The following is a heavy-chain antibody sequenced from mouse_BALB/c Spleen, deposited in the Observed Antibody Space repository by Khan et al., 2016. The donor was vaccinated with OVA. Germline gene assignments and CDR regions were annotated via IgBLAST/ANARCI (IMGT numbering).Heavy chain of an antibody. CDR1: GYSFTVYY. CDR2: VNPNNGDT. D-gene: IGHD2-12*01. V-gene: IGHV1-26*01. J-gene: IGHJ3*01. Sequence: EVQLQESGPDLVKPGASVKISCKASGYSFTVYYMTWVKQSLGKSPEWIGHVNPNNGDTNYNQNFKGKALLTVDKSSNTAYMELRSLTSEDSAVFYCARGYEFFPYWGQGTLVTVSA. CDR3: ARGYEFFPY.